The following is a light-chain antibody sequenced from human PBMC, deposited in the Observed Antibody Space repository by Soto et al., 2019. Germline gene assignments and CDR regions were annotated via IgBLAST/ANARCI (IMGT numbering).Light chain of an antibody. CDR2: GAS. Sequence: EIVMTHSPATLSVSPGERATLCFSASQSVSNNLAWYQQKPGQAPRLLIYGASTSATAIPASVSGSGSGTEFTLIIRTLHSADVGLYLFQQYDIWTYTFGQGTKVDIK. V-gene: IGKV3-15*01. CDR1: QSVSNN. J-gene: IGKJ2*01. CDR3: QQYDIWTYT.